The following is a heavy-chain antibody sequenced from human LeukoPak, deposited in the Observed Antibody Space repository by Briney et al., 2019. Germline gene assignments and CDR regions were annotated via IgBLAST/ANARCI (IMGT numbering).Heavy chain of an antibody. Sequence: GGSLRLSCAASGFTFRSYGMHWVRQAPGKGLVWVAFIRYDGSNKYYTDSVKGRFTISRDNSNNTLYLQMNSLRAEDTAVYYCARDGQGTTYATFDYWGQGTLVTVSS. CDR1: GFTFRSYG. CDR2: IRYDGSNK. V-gene: IGHV3-30*02. CDR3: ARDGQGTTYATFDY. J-gene: IGHJ4*01. D-gene: IGHD1-1*01.